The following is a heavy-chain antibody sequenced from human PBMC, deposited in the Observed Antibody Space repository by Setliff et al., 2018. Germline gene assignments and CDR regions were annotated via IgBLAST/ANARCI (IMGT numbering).Heavy chain of an antibody. Sequence: SETLSLTCTVSGGSTDSGYWRWIRQPPGQGLEWIGCVHYSGNAKYNPSLGSRVTISVDTSTNQFSLKLHSMTAADTAIYYCARGLPTATRTGLAYWGQGTPVTVSS. D-gene: IGHD1-1*01. CDR3: ARGLPTATRTGLAY. V-gene: IGHV4-59*01. J-gene: IGHJ4*02. CDR2: VHYSGNA. CDR1: GGSTDSGY.